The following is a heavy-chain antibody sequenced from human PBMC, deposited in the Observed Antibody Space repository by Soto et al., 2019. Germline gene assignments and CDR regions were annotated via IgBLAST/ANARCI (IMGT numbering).Heavy chain of an antibody. CDR2: INHSGST. J-gene: IGHJ4*02. CDR1: GGSFSGYY. V-gene: IGHV4-34*01. Sequence: QVQLQQWGARLLKPSETLSLTCAVYGGSFSGYYWNWIRQPPGKGLEWIGEINHSGSTNYNPSLKSRVTLSVDTSKNQFSLKLSSVTAADTAVYYCARGWGRIFDYWGQGTLVTVSS. D-gene: IGHD7-27*01. CDR3: ARGWGRIFDY.